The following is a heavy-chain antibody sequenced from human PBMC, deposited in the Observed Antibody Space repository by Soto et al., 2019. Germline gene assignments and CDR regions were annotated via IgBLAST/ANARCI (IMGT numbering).Heavy chain of an antibody. CDR2: NSSSSSYI. D-gene: IGHD2-15*01. Sequence: GGSLRLSCAASGFTFSSYSMNWVRQAPGKGLEWVSSNSSSSSYIYYADSVKGRFTISRDNAKNSLYLQMNSLRAEDTAVYYCARDLLGSFLHYYYGMDVWGQGTTVTVSS. J-gene: IGHJ6*02. V-gene: IGHV3-21*01. CDR3: ARDLLGSFLHYYYGMDV. CDR1: GFTFSSYS.